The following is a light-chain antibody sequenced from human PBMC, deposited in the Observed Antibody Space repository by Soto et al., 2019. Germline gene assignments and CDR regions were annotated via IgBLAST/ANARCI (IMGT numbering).Light chain of an antibody. J-gene: IGKJ4*02. V-gene: IGKV1-5*03. CDR3: LQYNVYRLR. CDR1: QDIYRW. Sequence: DIQMTQSPATLSSSVGDTVTITCRASQDIYRWLAWCQQRPGKAPNLLIHKASSFEGGVPSRFSGSASGTDFTLTIRSLQPDDFAAYFCLQYNVYRLRFGGGTKVEI. CDR2: KAS.